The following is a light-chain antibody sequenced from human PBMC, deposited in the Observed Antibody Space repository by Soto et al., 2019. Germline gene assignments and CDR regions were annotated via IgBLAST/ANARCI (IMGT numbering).Light chain of an antibody. CDR2: EVI. CDR1: SSDVGGYDY. V-gene: IGLV2-14*01. J-gene: IGLJ2*01. CDR3: RSYTTSSALV. Sequence: QSVLTQSASVSGSPGQSITIPGTGTSSDVGGYDYVSWYQQHPCKVPILIIYEVIKRRSGVSHRFSGSKSGNTASLTLSGLQTEDEADYYCRSYTTSSALVFGGGTKVTVL.